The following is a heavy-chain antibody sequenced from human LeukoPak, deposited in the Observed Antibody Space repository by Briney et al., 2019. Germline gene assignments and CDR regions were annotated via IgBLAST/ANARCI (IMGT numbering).Heavy chain of an antibody. CDR2: IKQDGSEK. Sequence: GRSLRLSCAASGFTFSSYWMSWVRQAPGKGLEWVANIKQDGSEKYYVDSVKGRFTISRDNAKNSLYLQTNSLRAEDTAVYYCARDQYSSSWYGDYWGQGTLVTVSS. J-gene: IGHJ4*02. V-gene: IGHV3-7*04. CDR1: GFTFSSYW. CDR3: ARDQYSSSWYGDY. D-gene: IGHD6-13*01.